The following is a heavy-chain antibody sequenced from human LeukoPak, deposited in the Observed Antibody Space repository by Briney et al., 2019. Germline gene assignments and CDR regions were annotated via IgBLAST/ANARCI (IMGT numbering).Heavy chain of an antibody. J-gene: IGHJ4*02. Sequence: SETLSLTCPVSGGSISSYYWSWVRQPAGKGLEWIGRIYASGNTNYNPSLKGRVTMTVDTSKNQFSLNLSSVTAADTAVYYCARGRGSSWYYFDSWGQGTLVTVSS. V-gene: IGHV4-4*07. CDR3: ARGRGSSWYYFDS. D-gene: IGHD6-13*01. CDR2: IYASGNT. CDR1: GGSISSYY.